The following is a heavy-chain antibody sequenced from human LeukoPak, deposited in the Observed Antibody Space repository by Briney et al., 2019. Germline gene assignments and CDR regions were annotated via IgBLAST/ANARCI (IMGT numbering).Heavy chain of an antibody. J-gene: IGHJ4*02. V-gene: IGHV3-23*01. D-gene: IGHD4-17*01. Sequence: GGTLRLSCAASGFTFSSYGMSWVRQAPGKGLEWVSAISGSGGSTYYADSVKGRFTISRDNSKNTLYLQMNSLRAEDTAVYYCANLPRYGDPDYWGQGTLVTVSS. CDR2: ISGSGGST. CDR3: ANLPRYGDPDY. CDR1: GFTFSSYG.